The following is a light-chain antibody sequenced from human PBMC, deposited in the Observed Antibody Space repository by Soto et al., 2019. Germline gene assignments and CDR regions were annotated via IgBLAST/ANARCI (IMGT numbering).Light chain of an antibody. V-gene: IGLV1-40*01. Sequence: QSVLTQPPSVSVAPGQRVTISCTGSSSNIGAGYDVHWYQQLPGTAPKLLIYGNSNRPSGVPDRFSGSKSGTSASLAITGLQDEDEADYYCQSYDSSLSGYVFGTGTKLTVL. CDR2: GNS. J-gene: IGLJ1*01. CDR3: QSYDSSLSGYV. CDR1: SSNIGAGYD.